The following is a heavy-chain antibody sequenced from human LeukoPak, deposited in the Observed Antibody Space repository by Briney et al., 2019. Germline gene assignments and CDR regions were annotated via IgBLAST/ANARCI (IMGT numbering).Heavy chain of an antibody. Sequence: GESLKISCKGFGYGFTTYWIAWVRQMPGKGLEWMGIIYPGDSDTRYSPSFQGQVTISADKSISTAYLQWSSLKASDTAMYYCARRGYCSGGGCFSHAFDIWGQGTVVTVSS. V-gene: IGHV5-51*01. CDR3: ARRGYCSGGGCFSHAFDI. CDR2: IYPGDSDT. J-gene: IGHJ3*02. D-gene: IGHD2-15*01. CDR1: GYGFTTYW.